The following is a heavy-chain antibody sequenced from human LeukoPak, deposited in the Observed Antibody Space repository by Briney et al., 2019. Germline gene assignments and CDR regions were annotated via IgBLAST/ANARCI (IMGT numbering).Heavy chain of an antibody. D-gene: IGHD4-11*01. CDR3: ARGGYSTDLDY. V-gene: IGHV3-30-3*01. CDR1: GFTFSSYA. CDR2: ISYDGSNK. Sequence: GGSLRLSCAASGFTFSSYAMHWVRQAPGKGLEWVAVISYDGSNKYYADSVKGRFTISRDNSKNTLYLQMNSLRAEDTAVYYCARGGYSTDLDYWGQGTLVSVCS. J-gene: IGHJ4*02.